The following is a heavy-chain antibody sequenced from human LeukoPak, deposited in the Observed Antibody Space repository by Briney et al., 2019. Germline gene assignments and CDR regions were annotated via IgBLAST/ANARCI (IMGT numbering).Heavy chain of an antibody. V-gene: IGHV3-33*01. Sequence: PGGSLRLSCAASGFTLSSHGMHWVRQAPGKGLEWVALIWYDGSKENYADSVKGRFTISRDMSKNTLNLQMNSLRVEDTAVFYWARDLSFGSLDFRGQGTLVTVSS. J-gene: IGHJ4*02. CDR1: GFTLSSHG. CDR3: ARDLSFGSLDF. D-gene: IGHD1-26*01. CDR2: IWYDGSKE.